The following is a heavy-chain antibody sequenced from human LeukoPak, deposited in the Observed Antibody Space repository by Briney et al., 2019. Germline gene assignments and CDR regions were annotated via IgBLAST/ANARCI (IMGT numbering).Heavy chain of an antibody. V-gene: IGHV4-34*01. CDR1: GGSFSGYY. CDR2: INHSGST. J-gene: IGHJ4*02. D-gene: IGHD3-22*01. CDR3: ASDLSSGQLIDY. Sequence: SETLSLTCAVYGGSFSGYYWSWIRQPPGKGLEWIGEINHSGSTNYNPSLKSRVTISVGTSKNQFSLKLSSVTAADTAVYYCASDLSSGQLIDYWGQGTLVTVSS.